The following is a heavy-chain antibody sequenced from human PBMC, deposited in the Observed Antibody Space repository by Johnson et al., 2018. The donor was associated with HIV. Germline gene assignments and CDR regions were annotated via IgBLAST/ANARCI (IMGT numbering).Heavy chain of an antibody. Sequence: QVQLVESGGGVVQPGGSLRLSCAASGFTFSSYAMHWVRQAPGKGLEWVAVISYDGTYEFYADSVKGRFTISRDNSKNTLYLQMNSLRAEDTALYYCANGGYSYGYDAFDIWGQGTMVTVST. J-gene: IGHJ3*02. CDR2: ISYDGTYE. D-gene: IGHD5-18*01. CDR1: GFTFSSYA. V-gene: IGHV3-33*05. CDR3: ANGGYSYGYDAFDI.